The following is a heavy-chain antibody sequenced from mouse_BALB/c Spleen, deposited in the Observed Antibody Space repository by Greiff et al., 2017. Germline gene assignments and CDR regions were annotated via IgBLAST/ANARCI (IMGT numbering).Heavy chain of an antibody. D-gene: IGHD1-1*01. CDR2: IFPGTGTT. CDR3: ARSGNGSTLYAMDY. Sequence: QVHVKQSGAELVKPGASVKLSCKTSGYTFTSYWIQWVKQRPGQGLGWIGEIFPGTGTTYYNEKFKGKATLTIDTSSSTAYMQLSSLTSEDSAVYFCARSGNGSTLYAMDYWGQGTSVTVSS. J-gene: IGHJ4*01. V-gene: IGHV1S132*01. CDR1: GYTFTSYW.